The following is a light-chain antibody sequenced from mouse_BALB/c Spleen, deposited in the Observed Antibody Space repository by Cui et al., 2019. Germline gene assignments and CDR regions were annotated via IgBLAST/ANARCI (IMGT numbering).Light chain of an antibody. Sequence: DMQMTQPPASLTASVGETVTITCRASENIHNYLAWYQQKQGKSPQLLVYNAKTLADGVPSRFSGSGSGTQYSLKINSLQPEDFGSYYCQHFWSTPYTFGGGTKLEIK. CDR2: NAK. CDR3: QHFWSTPYT. V-gene: IGKV12-41*01. J-gene: IGKJ2*01. CDR1: ENIHNY.